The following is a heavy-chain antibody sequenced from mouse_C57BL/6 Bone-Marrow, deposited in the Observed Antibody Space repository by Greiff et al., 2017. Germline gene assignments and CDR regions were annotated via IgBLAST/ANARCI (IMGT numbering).Heavy chain of an antibody. D-gene: IGHD1-1*01. CDR2: IHPNSGST. CDR3: ARRGPYYYGSTHWYFDV. CDR1: GYTFTSYW. J-gene: IGHJ1*03. Sequence: QVQLQQPGAELVKPGASVKLSCKASGYTFTSYWMHWVKQRPGQGLEWIGMIHPNSGSTNYNEKFKSKATLTVDKSSSTAYMQLSSLTSEDSAVYYCARRGPYYYGSTHWYFDVWGTGTTVTVSS. V-gene: IGHV1-64*01.